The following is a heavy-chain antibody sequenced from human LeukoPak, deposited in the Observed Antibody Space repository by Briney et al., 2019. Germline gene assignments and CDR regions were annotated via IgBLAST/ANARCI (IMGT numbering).Heavy chain of an antibody. CDR3: ARLQTPRGIAVAGPYDSMDV. J-gene: IGHJ6*02. Sequence: GGSLRLSCAASGFTFDDYAMHWVRQAPGKGLEWVSGISWNSGSIGYADSVKGRFTISRDNAKNSLYLQMNSLKASDSAMYYCARLQTPRGIAVAGPYDSMDVWGQGTTVAVSS. V-gene: IGHV3-9*01. D-gene: IGHD6-19*01. CDR2: ISWNSGSI. CDR1: GFTFDDYA.